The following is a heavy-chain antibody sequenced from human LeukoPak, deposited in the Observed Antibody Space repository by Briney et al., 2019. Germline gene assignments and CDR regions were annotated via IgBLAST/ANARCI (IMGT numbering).Heavy chain of an antibody. V-gene: IGHV1-8*01. D-gene: IGHD3-10*01. CDR3: ARGSRTRGTMVRGVGYGMDV. J-gene: IGHJ6*02. Sequence: AAVKVSYKASGYTFTRYDINWVRQATGQGLEWMGWMNPKSGNTRYAQKFQGRVTMTRNTSIRTAYMELSSLRSEDTAVYYCARGSRTRGTMVRGVGYGMDVWGQGTTVTVSS. CDR1: GYTFTRYD. CDR2: MNPKSGNT.